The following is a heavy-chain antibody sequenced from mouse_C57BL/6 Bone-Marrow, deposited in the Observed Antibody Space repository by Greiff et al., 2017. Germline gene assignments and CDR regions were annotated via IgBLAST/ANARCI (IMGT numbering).Heavy chain of an antibody. J-gene: IGHJ1*03. Sequence: QVQLQQSGAELAKPGASVKLSCKASGYTFTSYWMHWVKRRPGQGLEWIGYINPSSGYTKYNQKFKDKATLTADKSSSTAYMPLSSLTYEDSAVYYCASLWYFDVWGTGTTVTVSS. CDR3: ASLWYFDV. V-gene: IGHV1-7*01. CDR2: INPSSGYT. CDR1: GYTFTSYW.